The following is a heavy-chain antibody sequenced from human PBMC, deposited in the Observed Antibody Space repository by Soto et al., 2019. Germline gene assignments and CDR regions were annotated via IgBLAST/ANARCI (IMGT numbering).Heavy chain of an antibody. D-gene: IGHD6-19*01. J-gene: IGHJ4*02. CDR2: MNPNSGNT. CDR3: ARDVGWIGYYFDY. V-gene: IGHV1-8*01. CDR1: GYTFTSYD. Sequence: ASVKVSCKASGYTFTSYDINWVRQATGQGLEWMGWMNPNSGNTGYAQKFQGRVTMTRNTSISTAYMELRSLRSDDTAVYYCARDVGWIGYYFDYWGQGTLVTVSS.